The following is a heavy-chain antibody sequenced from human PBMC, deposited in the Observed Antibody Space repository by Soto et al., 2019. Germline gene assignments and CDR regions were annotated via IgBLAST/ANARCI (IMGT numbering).Heavy chain of an antibody. CDR1: GGSISSYY. V-gene: IGHV4-59*12. CDR2: IYYSGST. J-gene: IGHJ5*02. CDR3: AKDKLGTTWFDP. Sequence: SETLSLTCTVSGGSISSYYWSWIRQPPGKGLEWIGYIYYSGSTNYNPSLKSRVTISVDTSKNQFSLRAEDTAVYYCAKDKLGTTWFDPWGQGTLVTVSS. D-gene: IGHD1-7*01.